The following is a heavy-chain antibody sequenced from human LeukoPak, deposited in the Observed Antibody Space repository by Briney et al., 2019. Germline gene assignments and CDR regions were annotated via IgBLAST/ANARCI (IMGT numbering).Heavy chain of an antibody. CDR3: ARDQSVRSWYFDS. J-gene: IGHJ4*02. CDR1: GDSISSSHW. D-gene: IGHD6-13*01. V-gene: IGHV4-4*02. Sequence: KASETLSLTCAVSGDSISSSHWWTWIRQPPGKGLEWIGEIHHSGNTDYNPSLKSRVTISLDKSKNEFSPQMRSVTAADTAFYYCARDQSVRSWYFDSWGQGALVTVSS. CDR2: IHHSGNT.